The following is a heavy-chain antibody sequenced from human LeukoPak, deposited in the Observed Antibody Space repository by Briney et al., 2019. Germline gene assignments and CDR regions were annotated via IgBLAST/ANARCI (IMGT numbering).Heavy chain of an antibody. J-gene: IGHJ4*02. CDR3: ARLNWNYADY. CDR1: GFTVRLYW. V-gene: IGHV3-7*01. CDR2: IKEDASEK. Sequence: GESLRLSCTASGFTVRLYWMTWVRQAPEKGLEWVANIKEDASEKDYVDSVKGRFTISRDNGKNSLYLQMNSLRGEDTAVYYCARLNWNYADYWGQGTLVTVSS. D-gene: IGHD3-3*01.